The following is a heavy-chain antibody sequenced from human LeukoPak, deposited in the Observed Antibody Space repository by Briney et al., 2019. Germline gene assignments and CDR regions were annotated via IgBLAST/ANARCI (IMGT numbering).Heavy chain of an antibody. Sequence: GGSLRLSCAASGFTFSSYAMHWVRQAPGKGLEWVAVISYDGSNKYYADSVKGRFTISRDNSKNTLYLQMNSLRAEDTAVYYCAKSHYYDSSGYVYWGQGTLVTVSS. J-gene: IGHJ4*02. CDR3: AKSHYYDSSGYVY. CDR1: GFTFSSYA. D-gene: IGHD3-22*01. CDR2: ISYDGSNK. V-gene: IGHV3-30*04.